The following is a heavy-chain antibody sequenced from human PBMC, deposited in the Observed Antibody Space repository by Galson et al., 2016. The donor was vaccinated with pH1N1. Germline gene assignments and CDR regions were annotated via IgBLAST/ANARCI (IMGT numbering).Heavy chain of an antibody. J-gene: IGHJ6*03. V-gene: IGHV3-30*02. CDR1: GFTFRGYG. CDR2: IRDYGTNK. D-gene: IGHD3-10*01. Sequence: SLRLSCAASGFTFRGYGLHWVRQAPGQGLEWLTFIRDYGTNKYYADSVKGRFTVSRDNSKNTLYLQMNSLRPEDTAMYYCAKARYYGSESWNYMDVWGKGTTVFVSS. CDR3: AKARYYGSESWNYMDV.